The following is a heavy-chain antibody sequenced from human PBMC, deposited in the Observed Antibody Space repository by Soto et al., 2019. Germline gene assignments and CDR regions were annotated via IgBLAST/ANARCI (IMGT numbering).Heavy chain of an antibody. CDR2: INHSGST. CDR1: GGSFSGYY. J-gene: IGHJ6*02. CDR3: AREQLVYYYYYGMDV. V-gene: IGHV4-34*01. D-gene: IGHD6-6*01. Sequence: PSETLSLTCAVYGGSFSGYYWSWIHQPPGKGLEWIGEINHSGSTNYNPSLKSRVTISVDTSKNQFSLKLSSVTAADTAVYYCAREQLVYYYYYGMDVWGQGTTVTVSS.